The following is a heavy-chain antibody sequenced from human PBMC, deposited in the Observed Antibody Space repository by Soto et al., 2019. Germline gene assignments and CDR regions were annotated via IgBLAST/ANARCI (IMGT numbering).Heavy chain of an antibody. Sequence: QVQLVQSGAEVKKPGSSVKVSCKASGCTFSNYAISWVRQAPGQGLEWMGGIIPIFGTTNYAQRFQGRVTTTADESTSTAYMELSSLRSEDTAVYYCARVSSSWYKDYFDYWGQGTLVTVSS. CDR3: ARVSSSWYKDYFDY. CDR1: GCTFSNYA. V-gene: IGHV1-69*12. J-gene: IGHJ4*02. D-gene: IGHD6-13*01. CDR2: IIPIFGTT.